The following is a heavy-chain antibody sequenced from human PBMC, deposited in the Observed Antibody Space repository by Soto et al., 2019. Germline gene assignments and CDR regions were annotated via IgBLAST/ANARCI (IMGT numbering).Heavy chain of an antibody. CDR1: GGSISSGGYY. CDR3: ARGLLYSAKFDP. D-gene: IGHD2-15*01. J-gene: IGHJ5*02. CDR2: IYYSGST. Sequence: QVQLQESGPGLVKPSQTLSLTCTVSGGSISSGGYYWSWIRQHPGKGLEWIGYIYYSGSTYYNPSLKSRXTIXVXRSKNQFSLKLSSVTAADTAVYYCARGLLYSAKFDPWGQGTLVTVSS. V-gene: IGHV4-31*03.